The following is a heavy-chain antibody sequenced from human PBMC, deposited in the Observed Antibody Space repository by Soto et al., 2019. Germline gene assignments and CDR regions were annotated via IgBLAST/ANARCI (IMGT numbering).Heavy chain of an antibody. Sequence: QVELVQSGPEMMQPGASVKVSCKASGFTSLSYAFHWVRQAPGQGPQWLGWINAGVDGTIYSQRYQGRLKFTSAPSANMVFLEVNTLTKEDQAVYYCAREVQGVTAFASWGQGTLVAVSS. J-gene: IGHJ4*02. CDR2: INAGVDGT. V-gene: IGHV1-3*01. CDR3: AREVQGVTAFAS. CDR1: GFTSLSYA. D-gene: IGHD3-10*01.